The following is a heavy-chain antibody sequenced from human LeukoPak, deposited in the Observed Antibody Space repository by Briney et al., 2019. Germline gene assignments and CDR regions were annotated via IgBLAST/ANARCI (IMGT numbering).Heavy chain of an antibody. J-gene: IGHJ6*02. Sequence: GGSLRLSCAASGFTVSSNSMSWVRQAPGKGLEWVSVIYSGGRTYYADSVKGRFTISKDNSKNTLYLQMNSLRAEDTPVYYCARDLYVDIVAPSGMDVWGQGPTVPVSS. V-gene: IGHV3-66*01. CDR3: ARDLYVDIVAPSGMDV. CDR1: GFTVSSNS. CDR2: IYSGGRT. D-gene: IGHD5-12*01.